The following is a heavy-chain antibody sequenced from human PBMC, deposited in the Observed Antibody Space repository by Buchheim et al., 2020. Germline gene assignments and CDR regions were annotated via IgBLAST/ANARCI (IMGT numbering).Heavy chain of an antibody. CDR2: ISYDGSNK. V-gene: IGHV3-30-3*01. CDR3: ARDQNDNELFDY. J-gene: IGHJ4*02. Sequence: QVQLVESGGGVVQPGRSLRLSCAASGFTFSSYAMHWVRQAPGKGLEWVAVISYDGSNKYYADSVKGRFTISRDNSTNTLYLQMNSLRAKDTAVYYCARDQNDNELFDYWGQGTL. D-gene: IGHD1-1*01. CDR1: GFTFSSYA.